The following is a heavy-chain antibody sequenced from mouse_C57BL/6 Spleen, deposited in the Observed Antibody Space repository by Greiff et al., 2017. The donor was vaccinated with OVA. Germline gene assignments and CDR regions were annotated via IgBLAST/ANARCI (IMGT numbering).Heavy chain of an antibody. CDR1: EYEFPSHD. D-gene: IGHD2-12*01. CDR3: ARPPAYYTGYYAMDY. V-gene: IGHV5-2*01. CDR2: INSDGGST. Sequence: EVHLVESGGGLVQPGESLKLSCESNEYEFPSHDMSWVRKTPEKRLELVAAINSDGGSTYYPDTMERRFIISRDNTKKTLYLQMSSLRSEDTALYYCARPPAYYTGYYAMDYWGQGTSVTVSS. J-gene: IGHJ4*01.